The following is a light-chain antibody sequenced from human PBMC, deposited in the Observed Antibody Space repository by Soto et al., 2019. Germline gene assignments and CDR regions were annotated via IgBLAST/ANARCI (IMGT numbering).Light chain of an antibody. CDR3: QQYGGSHRDT. CDR1: HSVSSSY. V-gene: IGKV3-20*01. Sequence: EIVLTQSPGTLSLSPGERATLSCRASHSVSSSYLAWYQQKPGQAPRLLIYGASSRATGIPDRFSGSGSGSDSTLNISRLEPGDVPVYYCQQYGGSHRDTLGQGTKGEMK. J-gene: IGKJ2*01. CDR2: GAS.